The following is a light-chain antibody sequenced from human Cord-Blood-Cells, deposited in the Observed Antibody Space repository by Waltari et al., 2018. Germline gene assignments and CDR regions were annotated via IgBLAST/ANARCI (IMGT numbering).Light chain of an antibody. CDR1: QSVLYSSNNKNY. Sequence: DIVMTQSPDSLAVSLGERATIKCKSSQSVLYSSNNKNYLAWYQQKPGQPPNLLIYWASTRESGVPDRYSCSGSGTHFTLTISSLQAEDVAVYYCQQYYSTPFTFGPGTKVDIK. V-gene: IGKV4-1*01. CDR3: QQYYSTPFT. J-gene: IGKJ3*01. CDR2: WAS.